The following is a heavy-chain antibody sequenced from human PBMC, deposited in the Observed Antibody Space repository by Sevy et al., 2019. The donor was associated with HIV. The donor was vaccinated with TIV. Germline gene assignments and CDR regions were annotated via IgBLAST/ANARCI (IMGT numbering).Heavy chain of an antibody. V-gene: IGHV3-23*01. CDR3: ARNPGYCSGGTCYWYFDL. CDR1: GLTFSNYA. Sequence: GGSLRLSCAASGLTFSNYAMSWVRQAPGKGLEWVSCISGSGGSTYYADSVKGRFTISRDNSKNTLYLQMSSLRAEDTAVYYCARNPGYCSGGTCYWYFDLWGRGTLVTVSS. D-gene: IGHD2-15*01. J-gene: IGHJ2*01. CDR2: ISGSGGST.